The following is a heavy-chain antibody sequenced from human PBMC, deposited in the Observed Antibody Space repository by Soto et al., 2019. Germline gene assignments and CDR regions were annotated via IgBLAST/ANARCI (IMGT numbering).Heavy chain of an antibody. CDR1: GFTFSSYG. J-gene: IGHJ4*02. CDR3: AKEAIYYYGSGSSRALGY. CDR2: ISYDGSNK. Sequence: GGSLRLSCAASGFTFSSYGMHWVRQAPGKGLEWVAVISYDGSNKYYADSVKGRFTISRDNSKNTLYLQMNSLRAEDTAVYYCAKEAIYYYGSGSSRALGYWGQGTLVTVSS. V-gene: IGHV3-30*18. D-gene: IGHD3-10*01.